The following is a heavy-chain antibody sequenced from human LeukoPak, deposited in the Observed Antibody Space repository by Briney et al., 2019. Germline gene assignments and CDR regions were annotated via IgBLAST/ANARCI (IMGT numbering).Heavy chain of an antibody. V-gene: IGHV3-66*01. J-gene: IGHJ4*02. CDR2: IYSGGST. CDR3: ARDRVRATVFDH. CDR1: GFTVSTNY. Sequence: PGGSLRLSCAVSGFTVSTNYMSWVRQPPGKGLEWVSVIYSGGSTYYADSVKGRFTISRDNAKNSLYLQMHSLRDEDTAVYYCARDRVRATVFDHWGQGTLVTVSS. D-gene: IGHD1-26*01.